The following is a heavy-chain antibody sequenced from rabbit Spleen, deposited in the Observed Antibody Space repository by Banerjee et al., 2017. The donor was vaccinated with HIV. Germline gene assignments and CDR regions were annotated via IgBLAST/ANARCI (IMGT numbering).Heavy chain of an antibody. D-gene: IGHD4-1*01. J-gene: IGHJ4*01. CDR1: GVSFSVSSY. Sequence: QSLEESGGDLVKPGASLTLTCTASGVSFSVSSYMCWVRQAPGKGLEWIACIDAGDSGFTYFANWAKGRFTFSKTSSTTVTLQMTSLTAADTATYFCARDLAGVIGWNFGWWGPGTLVTVS. V-gene: IGHV1S40*01. CDR3: ARDLAGVIGWNFGW. CDR2: IDAGDSGFT.